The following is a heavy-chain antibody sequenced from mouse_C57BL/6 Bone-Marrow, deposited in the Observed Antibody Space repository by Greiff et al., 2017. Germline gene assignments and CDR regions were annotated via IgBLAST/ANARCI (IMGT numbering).Heavy chain of an antibody. Sequence: EVKLVESGGGLVKPGGSLKLSCAASGFTFSDYGMHWVRQAPEKGLEWVAYISSCSSTIYYADTVQGRFTISRDNAKYTLFLQMTSLRSEDTAMYYCARLFAYWGQGTLVTVSA. J-gene: IGHJ3*01. V-gene: IGHV5-17*01. CDR2: ISSCSSTI. CDR3: ARLFAY. CDR1: GFTFSDYG.